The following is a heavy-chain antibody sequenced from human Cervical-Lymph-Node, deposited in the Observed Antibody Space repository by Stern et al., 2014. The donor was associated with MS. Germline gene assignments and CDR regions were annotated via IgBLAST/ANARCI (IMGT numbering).Heavy chain of an antibody. V-gene: IGHV1-69*12. CDR3: ARDQHHASASWYYFDY. D-gene: IGHD6-13*01. CDR2: IIPNFGTA. Sequence: QDQLVQSGAEVKKPGSSVKVSCTAAGGTFNSHTISWVRQAPGQGLEWMGGIIPNFGTATYAQKFQGRVTITADESTSTAYLELRSLRSEDTAVYYCARDQHHASASWYYFDYWGQGTLVTVSS. CDR1: GGTFNSHT. J-gene: IGHJ4*02.